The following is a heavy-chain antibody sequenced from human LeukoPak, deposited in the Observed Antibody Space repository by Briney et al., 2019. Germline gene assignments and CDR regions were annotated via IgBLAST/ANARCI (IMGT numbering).Heavy chain of an antibody. CDR2: IIPIFGTA. CDR3: ATTPGYSSGWYYDY. Sequence: ASVKVSCKASGGTFSSYAISWVRQAPGQGLEWMGGIIPIFGTANYAQKFQGRVTITADESTSTAYMELSSLRSEDTAVYYCATTPGYSSGWYYDYWGQGTLVTVSS. CDR1: GGTFSSYA. D-gene: IGHD6-19*01. J-gene: IGHJ4*02. V-gene: IGHV1-69*13.